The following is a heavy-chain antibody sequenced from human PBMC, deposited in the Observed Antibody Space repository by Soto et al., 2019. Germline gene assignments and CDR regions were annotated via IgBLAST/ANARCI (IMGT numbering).Heavy chain of an antibody. V-gene: IGHV4-39*02. Sequence: PSETLSLTCTVSGGSISSGTYSWTWIRRPPGKGLEWIGYIYYTGRTYYNPSLKSRVTIFVDMSKNHFSLRLSSVTAADTAVYYCASHSWYLGDNYFDPWGQGTLVTVSS. J-gene: IGHJ5*02. CDR3: ASHSWYLGDNYFDP. D-gene: IGHD6-13*01. CDR1: GGSISSGTYS. CDR2: IYYTGRT.